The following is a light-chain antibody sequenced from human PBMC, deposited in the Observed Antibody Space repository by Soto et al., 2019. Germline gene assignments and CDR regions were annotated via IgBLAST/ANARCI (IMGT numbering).Light chain of an antibody. CDR1: SGYSNYK. CDR3: GADHGSGSNFVSWV. CDR2: VGTGGIVG. J-gene: IGLJ3*02. Sequence: QSVLTQPPSASASLGASVTLTCTLSSGYSNYKVDWYQQRPGKGPRFVMRVGTGGIVGSKGDGIPDRFSVLGSGLNRYLTIKKIQEEDESDYHCGADHGSGSNFVSWVFGGGTKLTVL. V-gene: IGLV9-49*01.